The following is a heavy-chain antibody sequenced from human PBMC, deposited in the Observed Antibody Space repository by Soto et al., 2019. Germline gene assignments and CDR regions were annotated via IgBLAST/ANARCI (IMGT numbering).Heavy chain of an antibody. V-gene: IGHV4-59*01. Sequence: SETLSLTCTVSGGSMRNVYWSWIRQPPGKRLEWIGFIFHSGNAKYNPSLKSRVTISIDTSKSQFSLSLHSVTAADTAVYFCARAHAPTLPFDYWGLGTLVTVSS. CDR1: GGSMRNVY. D-gene: IGHD2-15*01. J-gene: IGHJ4*01. CDR3: ARAHAPTLPFDY. CDR2: IFHSGNA.